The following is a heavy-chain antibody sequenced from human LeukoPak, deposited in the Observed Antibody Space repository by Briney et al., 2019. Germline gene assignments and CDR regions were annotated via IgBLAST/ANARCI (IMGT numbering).Heavy chain of an antibody. D-gene: IGHD5-18*01. J-gene: IGHJ4*02. Sequence: ASVKVSCKASGYTFNSYGISWVRQAPGQGLEWMGWISGYNGNTNYAQKLQDRFTMTTDTSTSTVYMELRSLRSDDTAVYYCARGFASRGYSYGLPFDYWGQGTLVTVSS. CDR1: GYTFNSYG. V-gene: IGHV1-18*01. CDR3: ARGFASRGYSYGLPFDY. CDR2: ISGYNGNT.